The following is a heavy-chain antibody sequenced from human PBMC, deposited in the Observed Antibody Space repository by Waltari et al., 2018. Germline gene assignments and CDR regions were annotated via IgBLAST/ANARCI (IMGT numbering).Heavy chain of an antibody. J-gene: IGHJ5*02. D-gene: IGHD5-12*01. CDR3: ARGGYSGYDGWFDP. CDR2: LYYSGST. CDR1: GGSISSYY. V-gene: IGHV4-59*01. Sequence: QVQLQESGPGLVKPSETLSLTCTVSGGSISSYYWSWIRQPPGKGLEWIGYLYYSGSTNYNPSLKGRVTISVDTSKNQFSLKLNSVTAADTAVYYCARGGYSGYDGWFDPWGQGTLVTVSS.